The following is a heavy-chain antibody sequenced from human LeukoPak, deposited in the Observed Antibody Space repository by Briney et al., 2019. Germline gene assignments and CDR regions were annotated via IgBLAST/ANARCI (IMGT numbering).Heavy chain of an antibody. J-gene: IGHJ5*02. CDR2: INPNSGGT. CDR1: GYTFTGYY. Sequence: GASVKVSCKASGYTFTGYYMPWVRQAPGQGLEWMGWINPNSGGTNCAQKFQGRVTMTRDTSISTAYMELSRLRSDDTAVYYCAAILSSGWYEYNWFDPWGQGTLVTVSS. CDR3: AAILSSGWYEYNWFDP. D-gene: IGHD6-19*01. V-gene: IGHV1-2*02.